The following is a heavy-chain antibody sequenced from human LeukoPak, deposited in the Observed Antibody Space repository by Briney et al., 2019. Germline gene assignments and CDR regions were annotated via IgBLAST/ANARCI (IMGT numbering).Heavy chain of an antibody. CDR1: GGSFSGYY. CDR3: ARGHPYYYGSGSYPPDY. V-gene: IGHV4-34*01. CDR2: INNSGST. J-gene: IGHJ4*02. Sequence: SETLSLTCAVYGGSFSGYYWSWIRQPPGKWLEWIGEINNSGSTNYNRSLKSRVTISVDTSKNQFSLKLSSVTAADTAVYYCARGHPYYYGSGSYPPDYWGQGTLVTVSS. D-gene: IGHD3-10*01.